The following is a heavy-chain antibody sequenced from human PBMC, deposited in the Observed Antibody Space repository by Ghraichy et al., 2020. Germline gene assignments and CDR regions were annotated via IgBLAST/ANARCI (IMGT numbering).Heavy chain of an antibody. D-gene: IGHD2-2*03. CDR1: GFTFSDYY. CDR3: ARVLDIVVVPVANGRGHWFDP. Sequence: LTCAASGFTFSDYYMSWIRQAPGKGLEWVSYISSSGSTIYYADSVKGRFTISRDNAKNSLYLQMNSLRAEDTAVYYCARVLDIVVVPVANGRGHWFDPWGQGTLVTVSS. V-gene: IGHV3-11*01. CDR2: ISSSGSTI. J-gene: IGHJ5*02.